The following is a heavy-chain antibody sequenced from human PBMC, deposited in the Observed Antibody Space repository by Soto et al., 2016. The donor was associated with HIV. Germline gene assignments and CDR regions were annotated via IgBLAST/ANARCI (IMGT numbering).Heavy chain of an antibody. CDR3: ARDREIPYCSGGSCSFYYYGMDV. Sequence: VQLVESGGGVVQPGRSLRLSCAASTFTFSKYATHWVRQAPGKGLEWVAFISYDESNKYYADSVKGRSNIFRDNSKNTLFLQMNSLRAEDTAVYYCARDREIPYCSGGSCSFYYYGMDVWGQGTTVIVSS. D-gene: IGHD2-15*01. CDR2: ISYDESNK. CDR1: TFTFSKYA. J-gene: IGHJ6*02. V-gene: IGHV3-30*14.